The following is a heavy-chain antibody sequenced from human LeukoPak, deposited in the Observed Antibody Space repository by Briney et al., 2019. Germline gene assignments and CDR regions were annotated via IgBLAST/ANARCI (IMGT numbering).Heavy chain of an antibody. J-gene: IGHJ4*02. CDR1: GYTFTGYY. D-gene: IGHD4/OR15-4a*01. V-gene: IGHV1-2*06. CDR2: INPNSGDT. CDR3: ARRVQTTGVFDY. Sequence: GASVKVSCNASGYTFTGYYMHWARQAPGQGLEWMGRINPNSGDTNYAQKFQGRVTMTGDTSISTAYMELSRLKSDDTAVYYCARRVQTTGVFDYWGQGTLVTVSS.